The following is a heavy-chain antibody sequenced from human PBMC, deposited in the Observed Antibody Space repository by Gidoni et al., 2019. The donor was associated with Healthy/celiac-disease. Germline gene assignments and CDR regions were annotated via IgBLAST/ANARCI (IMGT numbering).Heavy chain of an antibody. J-gene: IGHJ4*02. CDR2: INPDSGVT. CDR1: GYTFSGYY. Sequence: QVQLVQSGAEVKKPGASVTVSCKTSGYTFSGYYLHWIRQAPGQGFEWLGWINPDSGVTNYAQKFQDWVTMTRDTSISTAYLELSGLTSGDTAVYYCARDTGRFSLTSWGQGTVVTVSS. D-gene: IGHD1-20*01. V-gene: IGHV1-2*04. CDR3: ARDTGRFSLTS.